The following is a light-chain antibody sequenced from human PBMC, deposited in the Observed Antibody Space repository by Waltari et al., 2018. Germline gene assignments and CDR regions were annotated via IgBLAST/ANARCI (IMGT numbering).Light chain of an antibody. Sequence: DIVMTQSPDSLAVSLGERATINCKSSQSVLYSSNNKNYLAWYQQKPGQPPKLLIYWASTRESGVPARFRGSGSGTDFTLTISSLQAEDVAVYYCQQYYSTPPTFGQGTKVEIK. J-gene: IGKJ1*01. CDR2: WAS. CDR3: QQYYSTPPT. V-gene: IGKV4-1*01. CDR1: QSVLYSSNNKNY.